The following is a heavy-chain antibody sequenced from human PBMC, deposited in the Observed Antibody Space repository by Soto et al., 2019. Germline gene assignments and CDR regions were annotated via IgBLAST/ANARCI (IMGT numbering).Heavy chain of an antibody. CDR3: ARSGSRGYYIDD. D-gene: IGHD3-22*01. Sequence: PGGSLRLSCAASGFTFSSYGMHWVRQAPGKGLEWVAVIWYDGSNKYYADSVKGRFTISRDNSKNTLYLQMNSLRAEDTAVYYCARSGSRGYYIDDWGQGTLVTVSS. J-gene: IGHJ4*02. V-gene: IGHV3-33*01. CDR1: GFTFSSYG. CDR2: IWYDGSNK.